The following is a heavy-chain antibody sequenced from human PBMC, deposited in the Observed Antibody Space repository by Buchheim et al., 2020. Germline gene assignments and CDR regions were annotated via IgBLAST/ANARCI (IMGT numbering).Heavy chain of an antibody. D-gene: IGHD3-22*01. Sequence: QVQLVESGGGVVQPGRSLRLSCAASGFTFSSYAMHWVRQAPGKGLEWVAVISYDGSNKYYADSVKGRFTISRDNSKNTLYLQMNSMRAEDTAVYYCARDSGYYYDSNGSPSFDYGGQGTL. CDR1: GFTFSSYA. CDR3: ARDSGYYYDSNGSPSFDY. J-gene: IGHJ4*02. CDR2: ISYDGSNK. V-gene: IGHV3-30-3*01.